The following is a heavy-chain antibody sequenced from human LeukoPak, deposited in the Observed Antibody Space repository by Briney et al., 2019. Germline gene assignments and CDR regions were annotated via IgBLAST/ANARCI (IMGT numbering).Heavy chain of an antibody. D-gene: IGHD2-21*02. CDR2: ISGSGGST. J-gene: IGHJ4*02. V-gene: IGHV3-23*01. Sequence: GGSLRLSCAASGFTFSSYAMSWVRQAPGKGLEWVSAISGSGGSTYYADSVKGRFTISRDNSKNTLYLQMNSLRAEDTAVYYCANPIAYCGDDCLFDYWGQGTLVTVSS. CDR3: ANPIAYCGDDCLFDY. CDR1: GFTFSSYA.